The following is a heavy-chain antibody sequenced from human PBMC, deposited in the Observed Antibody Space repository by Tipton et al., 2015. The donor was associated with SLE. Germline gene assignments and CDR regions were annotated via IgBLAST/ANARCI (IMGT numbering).Heavy chain of an antibody. Sequence: TLSLTCTVSGGSLSGDTYYWTWIRQLPGKGLEWIGYIYYSGNTYYNPSLGSRLTISVDTSKDQFSLRLTSVTAADTAVYYCARATDWNLSPDVWGKGTTVTVSS. CDR2: IYYSGNT. CDR3: ARATDWNLSPDV. V-gene: IGHV4-31*03. CDR1: GGSLSGDTYY. J-gene: IGHJ6*04. D-gene: IGHD1-7*01.